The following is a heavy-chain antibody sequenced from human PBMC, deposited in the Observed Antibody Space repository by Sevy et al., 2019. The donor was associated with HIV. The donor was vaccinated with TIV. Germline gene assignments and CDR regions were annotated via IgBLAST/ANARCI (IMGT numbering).Heavy chain of an antibody. J-gene: IGHJ4*02. Sequence: ASVKVSCKASGYTFTSYAISWVRQAPGQGLEWMGWISTFNVNTNNAQKFQGRVTMNTDTSTSTAYMELRSLRSDDTAVYYGARDDCSKLSGHGSLLYWGQGTLVTVSS. CDR3: ARDDCSKLSGHGSLLY. CDR1: GYTFTSYA. D-gene: IGHD2-2*01. CDR2: ISTFNVNT. V-gene: IGHV1-18*01.